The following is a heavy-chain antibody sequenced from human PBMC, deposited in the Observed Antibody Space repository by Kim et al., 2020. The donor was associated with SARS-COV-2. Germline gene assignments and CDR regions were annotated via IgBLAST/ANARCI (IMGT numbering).Heavy chain of an antibody. CDR2: IYPGDSDI. J-gene: IGHJ4*02. CDR3: ARHHTSSSYYFDY. Sequence: GETLKISCKGSGYSFTTYWIGWVRQMPVKGLEWMGIIYPGDSDIKYSPSFQGQVTISADNSINTAYLQWSSLKASDSAMYFCARHHTSSSYYFDYWGQGT. CDR1: GYSFTTYW. D-gene: IGHD6-6*01. V-gene: IGHV5-51*01.